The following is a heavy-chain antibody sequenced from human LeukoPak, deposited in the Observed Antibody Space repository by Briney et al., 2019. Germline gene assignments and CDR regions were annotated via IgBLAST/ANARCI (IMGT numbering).Heavy chain of an antibody. V-gene: IGHV3-7*01. CDR1: EFSFSEFW. D-gene: IGHD4-11*01. CDR3: TKGRSNHY. CDR2: INQGGSET. Sequence: GGSLRLSCAASEFSFSEFWMGWVRQAPGKGLEWVANINQGGSETYYVDSVKGRFTISRDNAKKSLFLQMNSLRAEDTAVYYCTKGRSNHYWGQGTLVTVST. J-gene: IGHJ4*02.